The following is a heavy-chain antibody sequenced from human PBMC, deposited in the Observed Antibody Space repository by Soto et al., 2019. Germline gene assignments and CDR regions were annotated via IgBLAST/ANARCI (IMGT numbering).Heavy chain of an antibody. CDR1: GYTFTSYY. D-gene: IGHD3-10*01. J-gene: IGHJ4*02. Sequence: ASVKVSCKASGYTFTSYYMHWVRQAPGQGLERMGIINPSGGSTTYAQKFQGRVTMTRDTSTTTVYMDLSSLRSEDTAVYYCARLATPYYYGSGSYLNEGDYWGQGTLVTVSS. CDR2: INPSGGST. V-gene: IGHV1-46*03. CDR3: ARLATPYYYGSGSYLNEGDY.